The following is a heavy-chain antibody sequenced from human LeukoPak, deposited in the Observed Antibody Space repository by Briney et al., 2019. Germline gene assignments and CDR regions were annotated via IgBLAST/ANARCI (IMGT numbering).Heavy chain of an antibody. J-gene: IGHJ6*02. D-gene: IGHD3-10*01. CDR3: AKVPYSDYGAGRPPFMDV. CDR2: ITDSGGTT. Sequence: GGSLRLSCAASGFTFSNYAMSWVRQAPGKGLEWVSTITDSGGTTYYADPVKGRFTISRDNSKNTLYPQMDSLRDEDTAVYYCAKVPYSDYGAGRPPFMDVWGHGTTVAISS. CDR1: GFTFSNYA. V-gene: IGHV3-23*01.